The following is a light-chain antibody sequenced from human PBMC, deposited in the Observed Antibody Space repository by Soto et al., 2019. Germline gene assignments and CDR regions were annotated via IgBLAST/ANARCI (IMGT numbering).Light chain of an antibody. V-gene: IGKV1-39*01. CDR1: QSISTY. CDR3: QQSYTAPLT. CDR2: AAS. J-gene: IGKJ4*01. Sequence: DIQMTQSPSSLSASVGDRVTITCRASQSISTYLNWYQQKPGKAPNLLIFAASTLQSGVPSRFRGSGSGTDFTLTIRSLQPEDFATYYCQQSYTAPLTFGGGTRWIS.